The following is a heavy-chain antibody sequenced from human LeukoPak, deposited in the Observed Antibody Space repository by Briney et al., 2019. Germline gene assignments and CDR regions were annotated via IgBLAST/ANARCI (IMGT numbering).Heavy chain of an antibody. D-gene: IGHD6-19*01. CDR3: ARAPGSSGEEVWFDP. Sequence: SGGSLRLSCAASGFTFSSYSMNWVRQAPGKGLEWVSSISSSSSYIYYADSVKGRFTISRDNAKNSLYLQMNSLRAEDTAVYYCARAPGSSGEEVWFDPWGQGTLVTVSP. CDR2: ISSSSSYI. V-gene: IGHV3-21*01. CDR1: GFTFSSYS. J-gene: IGHJ5*02.